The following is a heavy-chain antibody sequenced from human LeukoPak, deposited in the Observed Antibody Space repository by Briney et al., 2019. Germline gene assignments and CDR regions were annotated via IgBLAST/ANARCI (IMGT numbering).Heavy chain of an antibody. CDR1: GGSISSYY. Sequence: SETLSLTCTVSGGSISSYYWSWIRQPPGKGLEWIGYIYYSGSTNYNPSLKSRVTISVDTSKNQFSLKLSSVTAADTAVYYCARDLRYFDWRDWYFDLWGRGTLVTVSS. J-gene: IGHJ2*01. CDR2: IYYSGST. V-gene: IGHV4-59*01. CDR3: ARDLRYFDWRDWYFDL. D-gene: IGHD3-9*01.